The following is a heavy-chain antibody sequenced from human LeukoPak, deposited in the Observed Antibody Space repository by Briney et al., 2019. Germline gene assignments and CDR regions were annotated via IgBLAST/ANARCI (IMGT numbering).Heavy chain of an antibody. CDR2: ISGSGGGT. CDR3: AKDPILWTSIVVVPAASSPSAEYFQH. V-gene: IGHV3-23*01. CDR1: GITLSNYG. D-gene: IGHD2-2*01. Sequence: GGSLRLSCAVSGITLSNYGMSWVRQAPGKGLEWVAGISGSGGGTTYADSVKGRFTISRDNSKNTLYLQVNSLRAEDTAVYYCAKDPILWTSIVVVPAASSPSAEYFQHWGQGTLVTVSS. J-gene: IGHJ1*01.